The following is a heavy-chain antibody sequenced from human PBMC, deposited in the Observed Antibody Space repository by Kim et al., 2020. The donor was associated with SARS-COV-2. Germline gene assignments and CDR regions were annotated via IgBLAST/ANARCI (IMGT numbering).Heavy chain of an antibody. D-gene: IGHD7-27*01. J-gene: IGHJ5*02. CDR3: AKDTVGTIGWFDP. V-gene: IGHV3-23*01. Sequence: YAASVKGRFTISRDNSKNTLYLQMNSLRAEDTAVYYCAKDTVGTIGWFDPWGQGTLVTVSS.